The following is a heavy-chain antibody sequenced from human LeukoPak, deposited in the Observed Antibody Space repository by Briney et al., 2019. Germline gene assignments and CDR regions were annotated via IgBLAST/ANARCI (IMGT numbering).Heavy chain of an antibody. Sequence: ASVKVSCKASGYSFTGYYMHWVRQAPGQGLEWMGWINPNSGGTKYAQKFQGRVTMTRDTSISTAYMELSRLRSDDTAVYYCAREYWESNCSGGSCYYPGDYWGQGTLVTVSS. J-gene: IGHJ4*02. V-gene: IGHV1-2*02. D-gene: IGHD2-15*01. CDR2: INPNSGGT. CDR3: AREYWESNCSGGSCYYPGDY. CDR1: GYSFTGYY.